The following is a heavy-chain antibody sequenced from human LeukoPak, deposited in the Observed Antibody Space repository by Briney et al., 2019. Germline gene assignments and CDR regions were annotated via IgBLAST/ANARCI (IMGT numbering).Heavy chain of an antibody. CDR1: GFTFDDYA. CDR2: ISWNSGSI. V-gene: IGHV3-9*01. CDR3: AKDISSGWYYFDY. Sequence: GGSLRLSCAASGFTFDDYAMHWVRQAPGKGLEWVSGISWNSGSIGYADSVKGRFTISRDNAKNSLYLQMNSLRAEDTALYYCAKDISSGWYYFDYWGQGTLVTVSS. D-gene: IGHD6-19*01. J-gene: IGHJ4*02.